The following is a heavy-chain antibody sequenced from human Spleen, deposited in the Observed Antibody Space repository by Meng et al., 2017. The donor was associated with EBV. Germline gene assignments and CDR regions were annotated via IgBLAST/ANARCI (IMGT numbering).Heavy chain of an antibody. CDR3: ASVSNSGWHRFDL. CDR1: GGSISSAIYY. CDR2: INYGGIT. Sequence: QLQLQVSVPGLVRPSEPLSLTCPVSGGSISSAIYYWGWIRQAPGKGLEWIGSINYGGITYYSPSLESRITLSVDTSKNQFSLRLRSVTAADTAVYYCASVSNSGWHRFDLWGQGTLVNVSS. V-gene: IGHV4-39*07. J-gene: IGHJ5*01. D-gene: IGHD6-19*01.